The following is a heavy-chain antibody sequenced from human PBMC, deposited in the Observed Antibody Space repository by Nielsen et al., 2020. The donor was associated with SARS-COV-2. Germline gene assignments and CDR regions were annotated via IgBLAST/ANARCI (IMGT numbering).Heavy chain of an antibody. D-gene: IGHD1-26*01. CDR1: GGSISSSSYY. V-gene: IGHV4-39*07. CDR2: IYYSGST. J-gene: IGHJ5*02. CDR3: ARRIGGWFDP. Sequence: SETLSLTCTVSGGSISSSSYYWGWIRQPPGKGLEWIGSIYYSGSTYYNPSLKSRVTISVDTSKNQFSLKLSSVTAADTAVYYCARRIGGWFDPWGQGTLVTVSS.